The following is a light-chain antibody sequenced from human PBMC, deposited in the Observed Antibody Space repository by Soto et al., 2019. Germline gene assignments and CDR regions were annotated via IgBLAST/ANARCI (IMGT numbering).Light chain of an antibody. CDR2: DVT. CDR3: SAYTCSNTVI. J-gene: IGLJ2*01. Sequence: QSALTQPASVSGSPEQSITISCTGTSSDVGGYNYVSWYQQHPGKAPKLMIYDVTNRPSVVSNRFSGSKSGNTASLTISGLQADDWADYYGSAYTCSNTVIFGGGTKLTVL. CDR1: SSDVGGYNY. V-gene: IGLV2-14*01.